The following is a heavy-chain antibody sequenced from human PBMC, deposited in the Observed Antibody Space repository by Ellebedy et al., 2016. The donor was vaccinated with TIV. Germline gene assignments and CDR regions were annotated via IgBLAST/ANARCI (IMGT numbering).Heavy chain of an antibody. D-gene: IGHD7-27*01. Sequence: GESLKISCAASGFTFSCCAMSWVRQAPGKGLEWVSVISNSGDTTYADSVKGRFTISRDNFNNTLYLQMNSLRAEDTAVYWCASWDFDYWGQGTLVTVSS. V-gene: IGHV3-23*01. CDR3: ASWDFDY. CDR2: ISNSGDTT. CDR1: GFTFSCCA. J-gene: IGHJ4*02.